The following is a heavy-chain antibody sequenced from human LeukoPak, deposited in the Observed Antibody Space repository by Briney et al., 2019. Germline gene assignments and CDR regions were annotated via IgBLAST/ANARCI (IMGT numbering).Heavy chain of an antibody. CDR1: GFTVSSNY. CDR2: IYSDGST. CDR3: ARGRGGNYFDY. Sequence: GGSLRLSCAASGFTVSSNYMSWVRQAPGKGLEWVSVIYSDGSTYYADSVKGRFTISRDNSKNTLYLQMNSLRAEDTAVYYCARGRGGNYFDYWGQGTLVTVSS. D-gene: IGHD3-10*01. V-gene: IGHV3-66*01. J-gene: IGHJ4*02.